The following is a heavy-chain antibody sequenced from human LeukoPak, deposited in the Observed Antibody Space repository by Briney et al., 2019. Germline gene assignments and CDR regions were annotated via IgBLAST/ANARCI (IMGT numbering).Heavy chain of an antibody. V-gene: IGHV3-23*01. D-gene: IGHD6-25*01. CDR1: GFRFSTYA. CDR2: ISGSTGST. Sequence: GGSLRLSCAASGFRFSTYAMSWVRQAPGKGLEWVSGISGSTGSTYYADSVKGRFTISRDNSKNTLYLQMNILRAEDTAVYYCAKSDPLMTAAGIFDYWGQGTLVTVSS. CDR3: AKSDPLMTAAGIFDY. J-gene: IGHJ4*02.